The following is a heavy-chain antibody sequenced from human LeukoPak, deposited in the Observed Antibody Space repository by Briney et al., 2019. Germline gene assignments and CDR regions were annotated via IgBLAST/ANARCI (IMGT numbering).Heavy chain of an antibody. CDR1: GYTFTGYH. D-gene: IGHD2-2*02. CDR2: INPNSGGT. V-gene: IGHV1-2*02. Sequence: ASVKVSCKASGYTFTGYHIHWVRQAPGQGLEWMGWINPNSGGTNYAQKFQGRVTMTRDTSISTAYMELSRLRSDDPAVYYCAREKYCSSTSCHTAAFDIWGQGTMVTVSS. CDR3: AREKYCSSTSCHTAAFDI. J-gene: IGHJ3*02.